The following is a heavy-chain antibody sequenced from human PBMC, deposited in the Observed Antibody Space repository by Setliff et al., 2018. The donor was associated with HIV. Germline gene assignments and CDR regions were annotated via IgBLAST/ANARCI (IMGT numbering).Heavy chain of an antibody. CDR3: AREGNYIWGNYHYTLGY. V-gene: IGHV4-61*02. CDR2: IYTSGST. J-gene: IGHJ4*02. D-gene: IGHD3-16*02. CDR1: GGSISSGSYY. Sequence: SETLSLTCTVSGGSISSGSYYWSWIRQPAGKGLEWIGRIYTSGSTNYNPSLKSRVTISLDTSKNQFSLKLSSVTAADTAVYYCAREGNYIWGNYHYTLGYWGQGTLVTVSS.